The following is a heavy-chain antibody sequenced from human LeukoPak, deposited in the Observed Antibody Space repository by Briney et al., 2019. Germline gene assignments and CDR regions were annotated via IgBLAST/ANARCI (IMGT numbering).Heavy chain of an antibody. Sequence: PGGSLRLSCAASGFTFDDYAMHWVRQAPGKGLEWVSGISWNSGSIGYADSVKGRFTISRDNAKNSLYLQMNSLRAEDTALYYCAKAYTAMAPRYFDYWGQGTLVTVSS. J-gene: IGHJ4*02. V-gene: IGHV3-9*01. CDR1: GFTFDDYA. CDR2: ISWNSGSI. CDR3: AKAYTAMAPRYFDY. D-gene: IGHD5-18*01.